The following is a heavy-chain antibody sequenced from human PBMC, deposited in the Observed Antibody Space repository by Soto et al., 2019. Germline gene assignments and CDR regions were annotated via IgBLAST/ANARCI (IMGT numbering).Heavy chain of an antibody. CDR3: ARDRGAVTGQYFDY. D-gene: IGHD6-19*01. J-gene: IGHJ4*02. CDR1: GFTFSGVY. Sequence: QVQLEESGGGLVTPGGSLRLSCAASGFTFSGVYMSWIRQAPNKGLEYISYISSSGTSANYADSVKGRFTISRDNAKNSLYLQMNSLRAEDTAVYYCARDRGAVTGQYFDYWGQGALVTVSS. V-gene: IGHV3-11*05. CDR2: ISSSGTSA.